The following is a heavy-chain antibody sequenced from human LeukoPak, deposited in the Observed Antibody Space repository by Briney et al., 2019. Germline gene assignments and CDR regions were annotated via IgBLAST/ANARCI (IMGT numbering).Heavy chain of an antibody. D-gene: IGHD6-6*01. CDR1: GYSFTSYW. V-gene: IGHV5-51*01. J-gene: IGHJ4*02. CDR3: ARHRRYSSSSIDY. CDR2: IYPGDSDT. Sequence: GESLKISCKGSGYSFTSYWIGWVRQMPGKGLEWMGTIYPGDSDTRYSPSFQGQVTISADKSISTAYLQWSSLKASDTAMYYCARHRRYSSSSIDYWGQGTLVTVSS.